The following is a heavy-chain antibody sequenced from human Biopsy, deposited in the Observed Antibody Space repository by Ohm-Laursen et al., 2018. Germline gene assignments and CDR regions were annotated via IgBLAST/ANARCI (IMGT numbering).Heavy chain of an antibody. CDR1: GFDFSDYS. J-gene: IGHJ4*01. D-gene: IGHD1-26*01. CDR2: VTTTSSYI. V-gene: IGHV3-21*01. CDR3: ARLNSGTYDASDL. Sequence: SLRLSCAASGFDFSDYSMSWVRQAPGKGLEWVSSVTTTSSYIYYADSVKGRFTISRDNAKNSLYLQMNSLRAEDTAVYYCARLNSGTYDASDLWGQGTLVTVSS.